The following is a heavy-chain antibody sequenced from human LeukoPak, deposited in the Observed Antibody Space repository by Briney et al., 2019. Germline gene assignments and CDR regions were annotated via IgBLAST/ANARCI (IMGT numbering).Heavy chain of an antibody. V-gene: IGHV3-48*01. CDR1: GFTFSSYS. CDR2: ISSSSSTI. CDR3: ARAGDSSSRGVDY. J-gene: IGHJ4*02. D-gene: IGHD6-6*01. Sequence: GGSLRLSCAASGFTFSSYSMNWVRQAPGKGLEWVSYISSSSSTIYYADSVKGRFTISRDNAKNSLYLQMNSLRAEDTAVYYCARAGDSSSRGVDYWGQGTLVTVSS.